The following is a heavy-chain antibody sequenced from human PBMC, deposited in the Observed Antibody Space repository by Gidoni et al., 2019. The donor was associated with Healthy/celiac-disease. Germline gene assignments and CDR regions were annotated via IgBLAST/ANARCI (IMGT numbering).Heavy chain of an antibody. D-gene: IGHD7-27*01. CDR1: RGSISSSSYY. Sequence: QLQLQESGPGLVKPSETLSLTCTVSRGSISSSSYYWGWIRQPPGKGLEWIGSIYYSGSTYYNPSLKSRVTISVDTSKNQFSLKLSSVTAADTAVYYCASHLNWVFDYWGQGTLVTVSS. CDR3: ASHLNWVFDY. J-gene: IGHJ4*02. V-gene: IGHV4-39*01. CDR2: IYYSGST.